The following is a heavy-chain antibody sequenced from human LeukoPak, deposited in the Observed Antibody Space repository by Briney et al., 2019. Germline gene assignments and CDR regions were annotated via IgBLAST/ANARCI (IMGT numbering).Heavy chain of an antibody. J-gene: IGHJ6*03. Sequence: ASVKVSCKASGYTFTSYDINWVRQATGQGLEWMGWMNPNSGNTGYAQKFQGRVTITRNTSISTAYMELSSLRSEDTAVYYCARGDVKGYCSGGSCLYYYYMDVWGKGTTVTVSS. CDR2: MNPNSGNT. V-gene: IGHV1-8*03. CDR3: ARGDVKGYCSGGSCLYYYYMDV. D-gene: IGHD2-15*01. CDR1: GYTFTSYD.